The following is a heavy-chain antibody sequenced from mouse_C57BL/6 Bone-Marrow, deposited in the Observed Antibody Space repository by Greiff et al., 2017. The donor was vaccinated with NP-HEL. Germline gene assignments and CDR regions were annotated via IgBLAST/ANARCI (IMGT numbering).Heavy chain of an antibody. Sequence: QVQLQQSGAELVKPGASVKMSCKASGYTFTSYWITWVKQRPGQGLEWIGDIYPGSGSTNYNEKFKSKATLTVDTSSSTAYMQLSSLTSEDSAVYYCARSYYGSFWYFDVWGTGTTVTVSS. CDR2: IYPGSGST. V-gene: IGHV1-55*01. J-gene: IGHJ1*03. CDR1: GYTFTSYW. D-gene: IGHD1-1*01. CDR3: ARSYYGSFWYFDV.